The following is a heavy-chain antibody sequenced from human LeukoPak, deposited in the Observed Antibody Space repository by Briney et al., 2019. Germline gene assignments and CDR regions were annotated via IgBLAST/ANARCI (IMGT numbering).Heavy chain of an antibody. CDR3: ARDRGMGGTIDN. D-gene: IGHD3-10*01. J-gene: IGHJ4*02. V-gene: IGHV3-74*01. CDR1: GXTLSSYW. Sequence: GGSLRLSCAASGXTLSSYWMHWARQAPGKGLVWVSRINTDGSSTSYADSVKGRFTISRDNAKNTLYLQMNSLRAEDTAVYYSARDRGMGGTIDNWGQGTLVTVSS. CDR2: INTDGSST.